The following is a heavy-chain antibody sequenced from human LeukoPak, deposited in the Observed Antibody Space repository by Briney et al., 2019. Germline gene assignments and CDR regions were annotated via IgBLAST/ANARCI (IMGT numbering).Heavy chain of an antibody. CDR1: NVSFSDHY. Sequence: SETLSLTCTVSNVSFSDHYWSWIRQSPGKGLEWIGYIYYSGSTNYNPSLKSRVTISVDTSKNQFSLKLSSVTAADTAVYYCAGFREMATIYYFDYWGQGTLVTVSS. V-gene: IGHV4-59*11. CDR3: AGFREMATIYYFDY. D-gene: IGHD5-24*01. J-gene: IGHJ4*02. CDR2: IYYSGST.